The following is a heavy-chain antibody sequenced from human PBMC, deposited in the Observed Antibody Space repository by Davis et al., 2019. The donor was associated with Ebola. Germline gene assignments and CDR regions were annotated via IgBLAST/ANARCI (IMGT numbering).Heavy chain of an antibody. V-gene: IGHV3-15*01. CDR2: IKSKTDGGTT. D-gene: IGHD3-22*01. J-gene: IGHJ4*02. Sequence: GESLKISCAASGFTFSSYGMHWVRLAPGKGLEWVGRIKSKTDGGTTDYAAPVKGRFTISRDDSKNTLYLQMNSLRAEDTAVYYCARDYYDSSGYWGGDHWGQGTLVTVSS. CDR1: GFTFSSYG. CDR3: ARDYYDSSGYWGGDH.